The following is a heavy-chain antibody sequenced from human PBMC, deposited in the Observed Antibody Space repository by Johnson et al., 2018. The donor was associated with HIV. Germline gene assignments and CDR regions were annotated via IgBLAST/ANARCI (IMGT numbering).Heavy chain of an antibody. CDR1: GFTFSNYG. D-gene: IGHD4-23*01. CDR2: IRYDGDIT. J-gene: IGHJ3*01. Sequence: QVQLVESGGGVVQPGGSLRLSCAASGFTFSNYGMHWVRQAPGKGLEWVAFIRYDGDITYYADSVKGRFTISRDNSKNTRYLQMNSLRAEDTAVYYCAKSPGKDHGGSSGGIDLGGQGTMVTVSS. CDR3: AKSPGKDHGGSSGGIDL. V-gene: IGHV3-30*02.